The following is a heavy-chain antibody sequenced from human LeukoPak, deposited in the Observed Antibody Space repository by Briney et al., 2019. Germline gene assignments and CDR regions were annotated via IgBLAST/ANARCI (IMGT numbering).Heavy chain of an antibody. Sequence: GGSLRLSCAASGFTFSRYAMSWVRQAPGKGLEWVSGLSGSGDTTFYADSVKGRFTISRDNSKNTLYLQMNSLRVEDTAIYYCAKDLRGYYDLEAFFDYWGQGTLVSVSS. J-gene: IGHJ4*02. CDR3: AKDLRGYYDLEAFFDY. CDR2: LSGSGDTT. D-gene: IGHD3-3*01. CDR1: GFTFSRYA. V-gene: IGHV3-23*01.